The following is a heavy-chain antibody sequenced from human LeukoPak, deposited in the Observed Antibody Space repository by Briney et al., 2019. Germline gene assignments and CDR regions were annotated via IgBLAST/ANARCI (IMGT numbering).Heavy chain of an antibody. J-gene: IGHJ4*02. CDR1: GGSVTTGRYY. CDR2: INHSGST. CDR3: ARAWYYYDSSGYYPFDY. D-gene: IGHD3-22*01. V-gene: IGHV4-34*01. Sequence: PSETLSLTCTVSGGSVTTGRYYWSWIRQPPGKGLEWIGEINHSGSTNYNPSLKSRVTISVDTSKNQFSLKLSSVTAADTAVYYCARAWYYYDSSGYYPFDYWGQGTLVTVSS.